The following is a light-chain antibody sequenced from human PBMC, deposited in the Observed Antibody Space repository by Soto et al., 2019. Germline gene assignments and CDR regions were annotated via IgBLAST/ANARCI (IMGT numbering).Light chain of an antibody. V-gene: IGKV1-5*03. Sequence: DTPMTQSPSTLSASVGDRVTITCRASQNINTWLAWYQQKPGKAPYLLIYKASNLQSGVPSRFSGSASGTEFTLTISSLQPDDIATYYCQQYETYPLTYGGGTKVEI. CDR2: KAS. CDR1: QNINTW. CDR3: QQYETYPLT. J-gene: IGKJ4*01.